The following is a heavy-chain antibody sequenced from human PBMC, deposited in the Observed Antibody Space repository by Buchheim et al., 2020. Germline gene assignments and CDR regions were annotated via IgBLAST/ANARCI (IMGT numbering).Heavy chain of an antibody. CDR1: GFTFSSYE. CDR2: ISSGGSTI. V-gene: IGHV3-48*03. CDR3: ARDRSFGVVNSFDY. J-gene: IGHJ4*02. Sequence: VQLVESGGGLVKPGGSLRLSCAASGFTFSSYEMNWVRQAPGKGLEWVSYISSGGSTINYADSVKGRFTISRDSAKNSLFLQMNSLRAEDTAIYYCARDRSFGVVNSFDYWGQGTL. D-gene: IGHD3-3*01.